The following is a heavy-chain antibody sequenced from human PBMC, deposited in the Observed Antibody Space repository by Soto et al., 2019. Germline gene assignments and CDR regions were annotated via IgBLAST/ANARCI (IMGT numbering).Heavy chain of an antibody. CDR3: ARDYYKYYDSSGYYRSPAY. CDR2: ISHDGSDK. Sequence: PGGSLRLSCAASGFTFSSYAMHWVRQAPGKGLEWVALISHDGSDKDYADSVKGRFTISRDNSRNTLFLQMNSLRAEDTAVYYCARDYYKYYDSSGYYRSPAYWGQGT. D-gene: IGHD3-22*01. J-gene: IGHJ4*02. CDR1: GFTFSSYA. V-gene: IGHV3-30-3*01.